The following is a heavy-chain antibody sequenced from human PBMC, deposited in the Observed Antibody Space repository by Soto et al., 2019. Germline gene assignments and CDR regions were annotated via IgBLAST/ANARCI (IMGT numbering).Heavy chain of an antibody. CDR2: AYSTGST. CDR3: ARESYSGGVWSFDL. V-gene: IGHV4-4*07. J-gene: IGHJ2*01. CDR1: GGSITNHY. D-gene: IGHD6-19*01. Sequence: SETLSLTCTVSGGSITNHYWSWIRQPAGKELEWIGRAYSTGSTNYKPSLRSRVTMSLDTSKMQFSLQLTSVTAADTALYYCARESYSGGVWSFDLWGRGTLVT.